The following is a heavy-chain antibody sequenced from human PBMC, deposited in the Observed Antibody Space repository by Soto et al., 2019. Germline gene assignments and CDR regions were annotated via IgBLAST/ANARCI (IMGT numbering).Heavy chain of an antibody. CDR3: ARDLDTAMSRGAFDI. Sequence: SDTLSLTCTVSGGSISSGDYYWSWIRQPPGMGLEWIGYIYYSGSTYYNPSLMSRVTISVDTSKNQFSLKLRSVTAADTAVYYCARDLDTAMSRGAFDIWGQGTMVTVS. CDR1: GGSISSGDYY. V-gene: IGHV4-30-4*02. CDR2: IYYSGST. D-gene: IGHD5-18*01. J-gene: IGHJ3*02.